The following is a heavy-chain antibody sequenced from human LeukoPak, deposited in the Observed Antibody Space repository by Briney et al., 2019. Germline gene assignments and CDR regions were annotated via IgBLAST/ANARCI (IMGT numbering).Heavy chain of an antibody. V-gene: IGHV1-18*04. Sequence: ASVKVSCRASGYTFTGYYMHWVRQAPGQGLEWMGWISAYNGNTNYAQKLQGRVTMTTDTSTSTAYMELRSLRSDDTAVYYCARKITFGGVIAEDYWGQGTLVTVSS. D-gene: IGHD3-16*02. CDR3: ARKITFGGVIAEDY. J-gene: IGHJ4*02. CDR2: ISAYNGNT. CDR1: GYTFTGYY.